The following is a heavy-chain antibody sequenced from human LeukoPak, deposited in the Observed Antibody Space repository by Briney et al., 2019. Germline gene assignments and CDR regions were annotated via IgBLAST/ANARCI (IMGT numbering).Heavy chain of an antibody. J-gene: IGHJ6*03. CDR1: GFTFSSYA. D-gene: IGHD3-16*01. Sequence: PGGSLRLSCAASGFTFSSYAMSWVRQAPGKGLEWVSAISGSGGSTYYADSVKGRFTISRDNSKNTLYLQMNSLRAEDTAVYYCARVLGAYYYMDVWGKGTTVTISS. CDR3: ARVLGAYYYMDV. CDR2: ISGSGGST. V-gene: IGHV3-23*01.